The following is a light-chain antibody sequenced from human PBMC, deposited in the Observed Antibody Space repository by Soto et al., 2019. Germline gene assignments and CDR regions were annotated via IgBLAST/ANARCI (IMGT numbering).Light chain of an antibody. CDR2: HVS. J-gene: IGLJ1*01. V-gene: IGLV2-14*01. CDR1: SSDVGGYNY. CDR3: SSYTSTSTYV. Sequence: QSVLTQPASVSGSPGQSITISCTGTSSDVGGYNYVSWYQQYPGKAPKLMIYHVSNRPSGVSNRFSGSKSSNSASLTISGLQAEDEADYYCSSYTSTSTYVFGTGTKLTVL.